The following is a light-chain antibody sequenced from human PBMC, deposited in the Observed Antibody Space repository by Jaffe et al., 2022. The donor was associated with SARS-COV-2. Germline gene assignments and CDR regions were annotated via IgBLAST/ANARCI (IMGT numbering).Light chain of an antibody. CDR2: WAS. J-gene: IGKJ2*01. V-gene: IGKV4-1*01. CDR3: QQYYSIPPT. CDR1: QSVLYSSNNKNY. Sequence: DIVMTQSPDSLAVSLGERATINCKSSQSVLYSSNNKNYLAWYQQKPGQPPKLLIYWASMRESGVPDRFSGSGSGTDFTLTISSLQAEDVAVYYCQQYYSIPPTFGQGTKLEIK.